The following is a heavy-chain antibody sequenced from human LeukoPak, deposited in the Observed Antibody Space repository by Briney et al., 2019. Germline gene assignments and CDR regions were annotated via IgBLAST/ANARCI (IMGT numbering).Heavy chain of an antibody. V-gene: IGHV1-2*02. Sequence: ASVKVSCKTSGYVFINYYIHWVRLAPGQGLQWMGWINPKSGATNYAQSFQGRVALTTDTSISTAFMELGNLRPDDTAIYFCARSVTYNWFDPWGQGTRVTVSS. CDR2: INPKSGAT. D-gene: IGHD2-21*02. CDR3: ARSVTYNWFDP. J-gene: IGHJ5*02. CDR1: GYVFINYY.